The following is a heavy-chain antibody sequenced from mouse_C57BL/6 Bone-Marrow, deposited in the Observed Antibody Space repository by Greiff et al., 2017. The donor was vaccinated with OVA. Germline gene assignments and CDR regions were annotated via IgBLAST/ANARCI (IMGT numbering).Heavy chain of an antibody. CDR1: GFSFTSYG. Sequence: VMLVESGPGLVQPSQSLSITCTVSGFSFTSYGVHWVRQSPGKGLEWLGVIWRGGSTDYNAAFMSRLSITKDNSKSQVFFKMNSLQADDTAIYYCAKSGTPYWYFDVWGTGTTVTVSS. CDR3: AKSGTPYWYFDV. V-gene: IGHV2-5*01. J-gene: IGHJ1*03. CDR2: IWRGGST. D-gene: IGHD4-1*01.